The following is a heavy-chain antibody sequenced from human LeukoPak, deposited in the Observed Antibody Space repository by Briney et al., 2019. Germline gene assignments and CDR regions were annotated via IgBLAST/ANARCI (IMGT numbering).Heavy chain of an antibody. CDR1: GGSISRSSYY. CDR3: ARVRGYCSGGSCYYYYGMDV. J-gene: IGHJ6*02. D-gene: IGHD2-15*01. Sequence: PWETLSLTCTVSGGSISRSSYYWGWIRQPPGKGLEWFGEINHSGSTNYNPSLKSRVTISVDTSKNQFSLKLSSVAAADTAVYYCARVRGYCSGGSCYYYYGMDVWGQGTTVTVSS. V-gene: IGHV4-39*07. CDR2: INHSGST.